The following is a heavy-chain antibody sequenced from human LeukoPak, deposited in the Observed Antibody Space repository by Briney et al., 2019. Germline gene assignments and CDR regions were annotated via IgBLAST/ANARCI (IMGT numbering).Heavy chain of an antibody. J-gene: IGHJ4*02. V-gene: IGHV3-74*03. D-gene: IGHD2-2*01. CDR2: INSDESVT. Sequence: GGSLRLSCAASGFTFSSSWMQWVRQAPGQGLAWVSRINSDESVTTYTNSVKGRFTISRDNAKNTLYLQMNSLRAEDTAMYYCVRSRFTTSSFDYWGQGTLVTVSS. CDR1: GFTFSSSW. CDR3: VRSRFTTSSFDY.